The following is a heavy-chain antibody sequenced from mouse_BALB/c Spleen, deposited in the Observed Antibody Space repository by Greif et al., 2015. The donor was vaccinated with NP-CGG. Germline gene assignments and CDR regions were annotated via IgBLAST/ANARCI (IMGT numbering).Heavy chain of an antibody. J-gene: IGHJ4*01. V-gene: IGHV1S81*02. CDR1: GYTFTSYY. Sequence: QVQLQQSGAELVKPGASVKLSCKASGYTFTSYYMYWVKQRPGQSLEWIGEINPSNGGTNFNEKFKSKATLTVDKSSSTAYMQLSSLTSEDSAVYYCTSGDYSYAMDYWGQGTSVTVSS. D-gene: IGHD1-1*01. CDR3: TSGDYSYAMDY. CDR2: INPSNGGT.